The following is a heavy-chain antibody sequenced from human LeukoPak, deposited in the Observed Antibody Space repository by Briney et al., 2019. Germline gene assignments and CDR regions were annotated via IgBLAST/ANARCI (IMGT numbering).Heavy chain of an antibody. Sequence: GGSLRLSCAASGFTVSSNYMSWVRQAPGKGLEWVSVIYSGGSTYYADSVKGRFTISRDNSKNTLFLQINSLRVEDTAVYYCAKPHGSGIDGMYWGQGTLVTVSS. J-gene: IGHJ4*02. CDR2: IYSGGST. V-gene: IGHV3-66*02. CDR3: AKPHGSGIDGMY. CDR1: GFTVSSNY. D-gene: IGHD3-10*01.